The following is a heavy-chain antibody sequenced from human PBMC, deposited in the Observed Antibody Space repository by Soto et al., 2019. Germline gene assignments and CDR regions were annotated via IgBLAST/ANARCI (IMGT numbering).Heavy chain of an antibody. J-gene: IGHJ6*03. CDR1: GYTFTCYY. Sequence: GASVKVSCKASGYTFTCYYMHWVRQAPGQGLEWMGWINPNSGGTNYAQKFQGWVTMTRDTSISTAYMELSRLRSDDTAVYYCARAAKGDYYYYYYMDVWGKATTVTVSS. V-gene: IGHV1-2*04. CDR2: INPNSGGT. CDR3: ARAAKGDYYYYYYMDV.